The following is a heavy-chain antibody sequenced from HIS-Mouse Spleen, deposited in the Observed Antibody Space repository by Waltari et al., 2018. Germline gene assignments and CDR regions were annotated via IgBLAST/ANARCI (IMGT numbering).Heavy chain of an antibody. CDR2: IYYRAST. Sequence: QLQLQESGPGLVKPSETLSLTCTVSGGSISSSSYYWGWIRQPPGKGREVIGRIYYRASTYYNPSLKSRVTISVDTSKNQFSLKLSSVTAADTAVYYCAREIPYSSSWYDWYFDLWGRGTLVTVSS. J-gene: IGHJ2*01. D-gene: IGHD6-13*01. V-gene: IGHV4-39*07. CDR3: AREIPYSSSWYDWYFDL. CDR1: GGSISSSSYY.